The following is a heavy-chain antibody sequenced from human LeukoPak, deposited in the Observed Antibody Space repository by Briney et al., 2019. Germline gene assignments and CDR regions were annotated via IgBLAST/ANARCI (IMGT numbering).Heavy chain of an antibody. D-gene: IGHD2-21*02. J-gene: IGHJ4*02. CDR1: GGSISSGSYY. CDR3: AGLLAYCGGDCLYYFDY. V-gene: IGHV4-61*02. CDR2: IYTSGST. Sequence: SETLSLTCTVSGGSISSGSYYWSWIRQPAGKGLEWIGRIYTSGSTNYNPSLKSRVTISVDTSKNQFSLKLSSVTAADTAVYYCAGLLAYCGGDCLYYFDYWGQGTLVTVSS.